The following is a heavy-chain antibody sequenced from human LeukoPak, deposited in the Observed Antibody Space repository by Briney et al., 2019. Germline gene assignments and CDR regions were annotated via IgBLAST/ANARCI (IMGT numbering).Heavy chain of an antibody. CDR2: ISGSGGST. Sequence: GGSLRLSCAASGFTFSSYAMSWVRQAPGKGLEWVSAISGSGGSTYYADSVKGQFTISRDNSKNTLYLQMNSLRAEDTAVYYCAKGIKDEYCSSTSCGWFDPWGQGTLVTVSS. CDR3: AKGIKDEYCSSTSCGWFDP. J-gene: IGHJ5*02. V-gene: IGHV3-23*01. D-gene: IGHD2-2*01. CDR1: GFTFSSYA.